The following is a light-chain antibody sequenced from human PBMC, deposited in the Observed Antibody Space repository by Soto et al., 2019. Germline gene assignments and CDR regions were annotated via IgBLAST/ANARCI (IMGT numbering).Light chain of an antibody. J-gene: IGKJ2*01. V-gene: IGKV1D-13*01. CDR3: QQFNNYPVT. Sequence: AIQLTQSPSSLSASVGDRVTITCRASQGISSALAWYQQKPGKAPKLLIYVASSLESGVPSRCSGSGSGTDFTLTISSLQPEDFAPYYCQQFNNYPVTFGQGTKLEIK. CDR2: VAS. CDR1: QGISSA.